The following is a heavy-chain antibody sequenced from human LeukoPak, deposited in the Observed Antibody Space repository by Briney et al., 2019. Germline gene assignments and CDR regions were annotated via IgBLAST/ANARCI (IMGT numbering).Heavy chain of an antibody. V-gene: IGHV1-2*02. CDR3: ARDGDYYYDSSGYYYVS. CDR1: GYTFTSYD. J-gene: IGHJ4*02. CDR2: MNPNSGGT. D-gene: IGHD3-22*01. Sequence: ASVKVSCKASGYTFTSYDINWVRQATGQGLEWMGWMNPNSGGTNYAQKFQGSVTMTRDTSISTAYMELSRLRSDDTAVYYCARDGDYYYDSSGYYYVSWGQGTLVTVSS.